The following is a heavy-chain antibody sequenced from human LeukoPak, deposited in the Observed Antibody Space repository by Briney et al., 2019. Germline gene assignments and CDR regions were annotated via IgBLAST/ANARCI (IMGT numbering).Heavy chain of an antibody. CDR3: AHITYYYDSSGYCPIDS. J-gene: IGHJ4*02. V-gene: IGHV2-5*01. CDR2: IYWNDGK. Sequence: SGPTLVNPTQTLTLTCTFSGFSLSTSGVGVGWIRQPPGKALEWLALIYWNDGKRYSPSLESRLTITKDTSKNQVVLTMTHMDPVDTATYYCAHITYYYDSSGYCPIDSWGQGTLVTVSS. D-gene: IGHD3-22*01. CDR1: GFSLSTSGVG.